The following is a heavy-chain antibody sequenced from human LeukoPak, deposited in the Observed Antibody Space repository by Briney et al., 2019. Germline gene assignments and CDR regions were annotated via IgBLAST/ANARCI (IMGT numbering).Heavy chain of an antibody. CDR3: AKGGSPSHNWFNS. CDR2: IRNDGSYE. J-gene: IGHJ5*01. CDR1: GCPFSDYG. Sequence: GGSLRLSCAVSGCPFSDYGMHWVRQSPGKGLEGVAFIRNDGSYEYYPDSVKGRFTISRDNPRNALFLQMNSLRAEDTAVYYCAKGGSPSHNWFNSWGQGTLVTVSS. D-gene: IGHD2-15*01. V-gene: IGHV3-30*02.